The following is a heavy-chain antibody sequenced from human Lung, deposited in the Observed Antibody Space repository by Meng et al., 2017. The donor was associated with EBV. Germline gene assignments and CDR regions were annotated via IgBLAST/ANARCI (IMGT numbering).Heavy chain of an antibody. V-gene: IGHV4-4*07. CDR3: AVTTVRAPAYFDL. D-gene: IGHD4-17*01. J-gene: IGHJ2*01. CDR1: GGSISSYY. Sequence: QVQLQESGPGLVKPSETLSLTCTVSGGSISSYYWSWIRQPAGKGLEWIGRIYTSGSTNYNPSLKSRVTISKDMSKNQFSLKVSSVTAADTAVYYCAVTTVRAPAYFDLWGRGTLVTVSS. CDR2: IYTSGST.